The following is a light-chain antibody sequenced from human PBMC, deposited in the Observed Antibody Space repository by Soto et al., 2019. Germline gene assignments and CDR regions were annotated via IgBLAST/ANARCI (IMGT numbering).Light chain of an antibody. CDR3: QQYCSSPLYS. Sequence: EIVLTQSTGTLSLSPGERATLSCRASQSVSSSYLAWYQQKPGQAPSLLIYGASSRATGIPDRFSGSGSGTDFTLTISRLEAEDFAVYYCQQYCSSPLYSFGQAIKPEIK. V-gene: IGKV3-20*01. CDR2: GAS. J-gene: IGKJ2*01. CDR1: QSVSSSY.